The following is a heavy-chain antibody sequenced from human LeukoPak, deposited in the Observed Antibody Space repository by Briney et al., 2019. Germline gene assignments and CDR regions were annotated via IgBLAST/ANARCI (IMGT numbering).Heavy chain of an antibody. CDR1: GDPLCSERYY. CDR3: AGSFGASTGSLDY. D-gene: IGHD3-16*01. Sequence: SETLSLTCSVSGDPLCSERYYWGSIRKAPGEGREWIGKAYYSRRPYYDPSRQSQLTISVDTYKNQFSLEVTSASAPGTACYYGAGSFGASTGSLDYWGQGILVTVSS. J-gene: IGHJ4*02. CDR2: AYYSRRP. V-gene: IGHV4-39*01.